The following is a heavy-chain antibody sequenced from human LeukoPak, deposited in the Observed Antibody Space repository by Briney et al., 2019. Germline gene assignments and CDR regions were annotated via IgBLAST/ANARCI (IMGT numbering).Heavy chain of an antibody. V-gene: IGHV3-33*01. Sequence: GGSLRLSCAASGFTFSSYGMHWVRQAPGKGLEWVAVIWYDGSNKYYADSVKGRFTISRDNSKNTLYLQMNSLRAEDTAVYYCARSRAAYCGGDCPAGGVDYYYGMDVWGQGTTVTVSS. J-gene: IGHJ6*02. CDR2: IWYDGSNK. D-gene: IGHD2-21*02. CDR1: GFTFSSYG. CDR3: ARSRAAYCGGDCPAGGVDYYYGMDV.